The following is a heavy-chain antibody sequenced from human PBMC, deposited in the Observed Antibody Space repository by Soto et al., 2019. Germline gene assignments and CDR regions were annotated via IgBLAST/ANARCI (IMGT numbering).Heavy chain of an antibody. V-gene: IGHV4-34*01. J-gene: IGHJ4*02. D-gene: IGHD2-8*01. Sequence: NPSLKSRVTISVDTSKNQFSLKLTSVTAADTAVYYCARRVYAQGCTYTIDYWGQGTPVAVSS. CDR3: ARRVYAQGCTYTIDY.